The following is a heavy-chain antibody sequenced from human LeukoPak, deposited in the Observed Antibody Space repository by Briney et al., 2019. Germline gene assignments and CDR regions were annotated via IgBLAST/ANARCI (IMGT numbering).Heavy chain of an antibody. D-gene: IGHD1-1*01. CDR2: ISGSGAGT. CDR3: AKDQQLEPFHY. V-gene: IGHV3-23*01. CDR1: GFTFSSYG. J-gene: IGHJ4*02. Sequence: GGSLRLSCAASGFTFSSYGMTWVRQAPGKGLEWVSTISGSGAGTYHADSVKGRFTISRDNSKNALYLQMNSLRAEDTAMYYCAKDQQLEPFHYWGQGTLVTVSS.